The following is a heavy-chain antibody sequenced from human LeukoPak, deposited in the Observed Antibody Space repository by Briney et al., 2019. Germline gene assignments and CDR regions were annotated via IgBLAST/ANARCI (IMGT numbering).Heavy chain of an antibody. V-gene: IGHV4-34*01. Sequence: PSETLSLTCAVYGGSFSGYYWSWIRQPPGKGLEWIGEINHSGSTNYNPSLKSRVTISVDTSKNQFSLKLSSVTAADTAVYYCARDREAAAGEPFDYWGQGTLVTVSS. CDR3: ARDREAAAGEPFDY. CDR1: GGSFSGYY. J-gene: IGHJ4*02. D-gene: IGHD6-13*01. CDR2: INHSGST.